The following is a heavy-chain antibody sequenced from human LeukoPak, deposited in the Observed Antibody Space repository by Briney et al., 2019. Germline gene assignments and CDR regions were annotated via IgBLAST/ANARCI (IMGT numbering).Heavy chain of an antibody. CDR2: IYYSGST. Sequence: SETLSLTCTVSGGSISSSSYYWGWIRQPPGEGLEWIGSIYYSGSTYYNPSLKSRVTISVDTSKNQFSLKLSSVTAADTAVYYCARHTRDHMDVWGKGTTVTISS. V-gene: IGHV4-39*01. CDR1: GGSISSSSYY. D-gene: IGHD2-2*01. CDR3: ARHTRDHMDV. J-gene: IGHJ6*03.